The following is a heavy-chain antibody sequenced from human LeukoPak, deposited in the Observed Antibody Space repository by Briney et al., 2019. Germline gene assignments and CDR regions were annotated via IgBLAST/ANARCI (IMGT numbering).Heavy chain of an antibody. D-gene: IGHD6-19*01. Sequence: GGSLRLSCAASGFTFSSYAMSWVRQAPGKGLEWVSAISGSGGSTYYADSVKGRFTISRDNSKSTLYLQMNSLRAEDTAVYYCAKGAWGSGWYPGSVYCGMDVWGQGTTVTVSS. CDR1: GFTFSSYA. V-gene: IGHV3-23*01. CDR3: AKGAWGSGWYPGSVYCGMDV. CDR2: ISGSGGST. J-gene: IGHJ6*02.